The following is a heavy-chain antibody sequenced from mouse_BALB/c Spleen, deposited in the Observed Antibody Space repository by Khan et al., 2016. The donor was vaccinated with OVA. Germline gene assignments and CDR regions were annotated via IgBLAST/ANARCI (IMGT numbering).Heavy chain of an antibody. Sequence: QVQLKQSGAELVKPGASVKLSCKASSYTFTSYYMYWVKQRPGQGLEWIGEINPSNGGTNVNEKFKNKDTLTVDKSSSTAYMELSSLTSEDAAVYYCTRGGYGSPFAYWGQGTLVTVSA. J-gene: IGHJ3*01. V-gene: IGHV1S81*02. CDR3: TRGGYGSPFAY. D-gene: IGHD1-1*01. CDR1: SYTFTSYY. CDR2: INPSNGGT.